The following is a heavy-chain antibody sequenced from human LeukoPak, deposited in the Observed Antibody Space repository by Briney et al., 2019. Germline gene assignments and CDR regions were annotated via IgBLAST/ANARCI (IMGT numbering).Heavy chain of an antibody. CDR2: ISGSGGST. Sequence: GGSLRLSCAASGFTVSSNYMTWVRQAPGKGLEGVSGISGSGGSTNYAGSVKGRFTISRDNSKNTLYLQMNSLRAEDTAVYYCAKVGSYSERDYWGQGTLVTVSS. D-gene: IGHD5-18*01. CDR1: GFTVSSNY. V-gene: IGHV3-23*01. CDR3: AKVGSYSERDY. J-gene: IGHJ4*02.